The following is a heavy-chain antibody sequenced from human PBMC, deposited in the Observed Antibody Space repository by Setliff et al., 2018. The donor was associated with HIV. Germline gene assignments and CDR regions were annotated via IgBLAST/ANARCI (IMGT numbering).Heavy chain of an antibody. D-gene: IGHD3-16*01. CDR1: GFTFDRFW. CDR2: VNRDGSST. CDR3: AKSRDLGVIIHYFDY. J-gene: IGHJ4*02. Sequence: PGGSLRLSCAASGFTFDRFWMHWVRQAPGKGLVWVSRVNRDGSSTTYADSVKGRFTISRDSSRNTLYLQTNSLRAEDTAVYYCAKSRDLGVIIHYFDYWGQGTLVTVSS. V-gene: IGHV3-74*01.